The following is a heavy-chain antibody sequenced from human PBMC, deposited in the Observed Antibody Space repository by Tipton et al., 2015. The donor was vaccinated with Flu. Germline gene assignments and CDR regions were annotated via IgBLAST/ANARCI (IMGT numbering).Heavy chain of an antibody. CDR1: GGSISSYY. D-gene: IGHD3-22*01. J-gene: IGHJ4*02. V-gene: IGHV4-59*01. Sequence: TLSLTCTVSGGSISSYYWSWVRQPPGKGLEWIGYIYYSGSTNYNPSLKSRVTISVDTSKNQFSLKLSAVTAADTAVYYCAREQSSGYTTYDVDSWGQGTRVTVS. CDR3: AREQSSGYTTYDVDS. CDR2: IYYSGST.